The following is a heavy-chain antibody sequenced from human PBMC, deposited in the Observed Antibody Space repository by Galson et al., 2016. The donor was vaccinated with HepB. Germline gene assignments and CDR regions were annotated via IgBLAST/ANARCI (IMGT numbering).Heavy chain of an antibody. Sequence: PALVQPTQTLTLTCPFSGFPLTSTGVGVGWVRQPPGKALEWLALLYWDDDKRHRSSLKSRLTIAKDTSKKQVVLTITNMDPVDTATYYCAHMTTPFHPFDYWGQGTPVTVSS. CDR1: GFPLTSTGVG. CDR3: AHMTTPFHPFDY. CDR2: LYWDDDK. J-gene: IGHJ4*02. D-gene: IGHD4-17*01. V-gene: IGHV2-5*02.